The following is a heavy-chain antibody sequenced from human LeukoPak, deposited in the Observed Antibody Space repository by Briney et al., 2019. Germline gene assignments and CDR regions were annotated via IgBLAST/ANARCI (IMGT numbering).Heavy chain of an antibody. J-gene: IGHJ4*02. V-gene: IGHV3-30*02. CDR2: TRFDGSNK. CDR1: GFTFLSYG. D-gene: IGHD6-13*01. CDR3: AKDLGSSSWYGFDY. Sequence: GGSLRLSCAASGFTFLSYGMHWVRQAPGKGLEWVAFTRFDGSNKYYADSVKGRFTISRDNSKNTLYLQMNSLRAEDTAVYYCAKDLGSSSWYGFDYWGQGTLVTVSS.